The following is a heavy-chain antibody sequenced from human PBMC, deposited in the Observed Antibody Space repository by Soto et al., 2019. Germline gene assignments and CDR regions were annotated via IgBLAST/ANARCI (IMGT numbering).Heavy chain of an antibody. V-gene: IGHV1-18*04. J-gene: IGHJ6*02. D-gene: IGHD1-26*01. CDR2: ISPKNGNT. CDR3: ARLIPAGEVQVLHTHYYDMDF. Sequence: ASVKVSCKASGYTFINFGITWVRQAPGQGLEWMGWISPKNGNTNYAQKFQGRLGMTTETSTTTSYMELRSLRSDDTAVYYCARLIPAGEVQVLHTHYYDMDFWGRGITVTVS. CDR1: GYTFINFG.